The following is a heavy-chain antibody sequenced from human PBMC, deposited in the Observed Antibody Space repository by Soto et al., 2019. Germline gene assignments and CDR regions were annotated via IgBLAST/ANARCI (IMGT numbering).Heavy chain of an antibody. CDR1: GGTFSSYA. D-gene: IGHD3-16*02. CDR2: IIPIFGTA. Sequence: GASVKVSCKASGGTFSSYAISWVRQAPGQGLEWMGGIIPIFGTANYAQKFQGRVTITADESTSTAYMELSSLRSEDTAVYYCAGGMITFGGVIVAFDYWGQGSLVTVS. J-gene: IGHJ4*02. V-gene: IGHV1-69*13. CDR3: AGGMITFGGVIVAFDY.